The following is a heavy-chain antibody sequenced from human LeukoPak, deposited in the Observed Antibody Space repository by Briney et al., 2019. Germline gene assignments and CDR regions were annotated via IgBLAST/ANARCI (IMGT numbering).Heavy chain of an antibody. CDR2: IWYDGSNK. CDR3: ARGVIPGTALDY. D-gene: IGHD1-1*01. V-gene: IGHV3-33*08. CDR1: GLTFSSYG. J-gene: IGHJ4*02. Sequence: GGSLRLSCAASGLTFSSYGMHWVRQAPGKGLEWVAVIWYDGSNKYYADSVKGRFTISRDNSKNTLYLQMNSLRAEDTAVYYCARGVIPGTALDYWGQGTLVTVSS.